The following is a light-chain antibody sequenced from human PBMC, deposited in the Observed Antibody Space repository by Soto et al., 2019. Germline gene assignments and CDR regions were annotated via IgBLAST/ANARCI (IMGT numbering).Light chain of an antibody. Sequence: AIRMTQSPSSLSASTGDRVTITCRASQGISSYLAWYQQKPGKAPKLLIYAASTLQSGVPSRFSGSGSGTDFTLTISSLQAEDVAVYFCYQYEQTPPWTFGRGTKVDIK. V-gene: IGKV1-8*01. J-gene: IGKJ1*01. CDR2: AAS. CDR1: QGISSY. CDR3: YQYEQTPPWT.